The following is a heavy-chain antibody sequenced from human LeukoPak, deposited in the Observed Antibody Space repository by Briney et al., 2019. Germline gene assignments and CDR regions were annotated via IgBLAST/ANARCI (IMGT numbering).Heavy chain of an antibody. CDR2: MYYSGST. CDR1: GGSISTSSYY. V-gene: IGHV4-39*01. Sequence: SETLSLTCTVSGGSISTSSYYWGWIRQPPGKGLEWIGGMYYSGSTYYNPSLKSRVTISVDTSKNQFPLKLSSVTAADTALYYCASNEWSGYYFDYWGQGTLVTVSS. J-gene: IGHJ4*02. D-gene: IGHD3-3*01. CDR3: ASNEWSGYYFDY.